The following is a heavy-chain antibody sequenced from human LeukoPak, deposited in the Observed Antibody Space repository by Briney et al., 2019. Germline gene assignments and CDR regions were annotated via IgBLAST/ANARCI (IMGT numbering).Heavy chain of an antibody. J-gene: IGHJ4*02. Sequence: GGSLSLSCAASGFIFSSYWMHWVRQVPGKGLVWVARIQYDGSTTNYADSVKGRFTISRDNAKNSLYLQMNSLRAEDTAVYYCARYDYVWGSYRSDYWGQGTLVTVSS. CDR1: GFIFSSYW. CDR3: ARYDYVWGSYRSDY. D-gene: IGHD3-16*02. CDR2: IQYDGSTT. V-gene: IGHV3-74*01.